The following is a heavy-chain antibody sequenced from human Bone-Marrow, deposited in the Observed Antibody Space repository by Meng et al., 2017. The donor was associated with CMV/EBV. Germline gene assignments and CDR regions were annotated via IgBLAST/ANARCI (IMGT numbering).Heavy chain of an antibody. J-gene: IGHJ4*02. D-gene: IGHD2/OR15-2a*01. V-gene: IGHV3-74*01. CDR1: GFTVRTHW. Sequence: EVQLVESGGGLVQPGGSLRLSWEVSGFTVRTHWMQWVRQVPGKVLEWLSRIDNDDGRSTSYADSVKGRFTISRDNAKNTLYLEMNSLRVEDTAVYCCARGVAEYLGWEMGHWGQGTLVTVSS. CDR3: ARGVAEYLGWEMGH. CDR2: IDNDDGRST.